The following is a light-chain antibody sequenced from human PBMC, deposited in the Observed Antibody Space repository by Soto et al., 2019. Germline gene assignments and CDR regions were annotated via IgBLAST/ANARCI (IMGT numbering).Light chain of an antibody. J-gene: IGKJ1*01. V-gene: IGKV1-27*01. CDR2: GAS. Sequence: DIQMTQSPSSLSASVGDRVTITCRASQGISHYLAWYQQKPGKVPRLLIFGASTLRSGVTSRFSGSGSGTDFTLTISSLQPEDVATYYCQKYNIAPWTFGQGTKVESK. CDR3: QKYNIAPWT. CDR1: QGISHY.